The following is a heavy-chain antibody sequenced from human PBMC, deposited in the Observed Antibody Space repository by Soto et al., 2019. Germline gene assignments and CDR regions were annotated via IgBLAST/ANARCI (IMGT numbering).Heavy chain of an antibody. CDR1: GFTFSSHD. Sequence: GGSLRLSCAASGFTFSSHDMHWVRQATGKGLEWVSAIRSAGDTFYAGSVKGRFTISRENAKNSLYLQMNSLRAGDTAVYYCARKGKPNGXLDYWGQRTLVTVSS. CDR2: IRSAGDT. CDR3: ARKGKPNGXLDY. D-gene: IGHD4-17*01. V-gene: IGHV3-13*01. J-gene: IGHJ4*02.